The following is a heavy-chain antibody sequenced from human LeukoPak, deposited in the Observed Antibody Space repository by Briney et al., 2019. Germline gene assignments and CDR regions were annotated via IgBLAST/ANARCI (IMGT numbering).Heavy chain of an antibody. Sequence: HPWGTLRLYCVASGFNFSSYEMTCAPQTPVKALNSVSYISSSGSTIYYAAYVKARFTISRDNSTNSVYLQMNSLTAEETAVYHCPRHCRFLECPYYYGMAVCGQGPTVTASS. V-gene: IGHV3-48*03. CDR1: GFNFSSYE. CDR2: ISSSGSTI. D-gene: IGHD3-3*01. CDR3: PRHCRFLECPYYYGMAV. J-gene: IGHJ6*02.